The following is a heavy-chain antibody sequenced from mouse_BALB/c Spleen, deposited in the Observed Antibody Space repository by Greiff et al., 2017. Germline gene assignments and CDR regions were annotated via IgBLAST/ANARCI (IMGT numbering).Heavy chain of an antibody. D-gene: IGHD2-14*01. J-gene: IGHJ2*01. Sequence: VKLQESGAELAKPGASVKMSCKASGYTFTSYWMHWVKQRPGQGLEWIGYINPSTGYTEYNQNFKDKATLTADKSSSTAYMQLSSLTSEDSAVYYCASPVRFDYWGQGTTLTVSS. CDR1: GYTFTSYW. CDR2: INPSTGYT. V-gene: IGHV1-7*01. CDR3: ASPVRFDY.